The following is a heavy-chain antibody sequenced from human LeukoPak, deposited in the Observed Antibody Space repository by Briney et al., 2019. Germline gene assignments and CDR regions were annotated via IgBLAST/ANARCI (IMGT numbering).Heavy chain of an antibody. CDR2: INPNSGDT. Sequence: ASVKVSCKASGYTFTGYYLQWVRQAPGQGLEWMGWINPNSGDTKYAQKFQGRVTMTTETSISTAYMELNSLRSDDTAVYSCARDIRHAFDIWGQGTMVVVSS. V-gene: IGHV1-2*02. CDR1: GYTFTGYY. CDR3: ARDIRHAFDI. J-gene: IGHJ3*02.